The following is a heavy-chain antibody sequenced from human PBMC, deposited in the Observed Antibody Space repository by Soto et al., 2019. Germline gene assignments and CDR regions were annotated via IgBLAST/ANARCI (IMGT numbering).Heavy chain of an antibody. V-gene: IGHV3-48*01. CDR3: ARDGQRLGYCSGGSCYPQDDAFDI. J-gene: IGHJ3*02. CDR2: ISSSSSTI. Sequence: GGSLRLSCAASGFTFSSYSMNWVRQAPGKGLEWVSYISSSSSTIYYADSVKGRFTISRDNAKNSLYLQMNSLRAEDTAVYYCARDGQRLGYCSGGSCYPQDDAFDIWGQGTMVTVSS. CDR1: GFTFSSYS. D-gene: IGHD2-15*01.